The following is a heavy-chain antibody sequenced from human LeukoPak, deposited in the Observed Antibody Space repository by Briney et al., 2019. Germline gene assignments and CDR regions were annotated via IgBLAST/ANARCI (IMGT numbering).Heavy chain of an antibody. CDR3: ARDPSGWYFVDY. V-gene: IGHV3-30*02. J-gene: IGHJ4*02. CDR1: RFTFSSYG. Sequence: GGSLRLSCAASRFTFSSYGMHWVRQAPGKGLEWVAYIQYDGSNEQYADSVKGRFSISRDNAKNSLYLQMNSLRAEDTAVYYCARDPSGWYFVDYWGQGTLVTVSS. D-gene: IGHD6-19*01. CDR2: IQYDGSNE.